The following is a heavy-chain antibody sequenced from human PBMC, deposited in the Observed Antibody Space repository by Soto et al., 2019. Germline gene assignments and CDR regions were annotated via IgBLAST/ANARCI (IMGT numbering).Heavy chain of an antibody. Sequence: AGGSLRLSCEASGFIFSTYSMTWVRQVPGKGLEWVAAVSLSGDSTYYADSLKGRLTISRDNSKNTVFLQMNSLSADDTGLYYCVKEPDVWGQGISVTVSS. J-gene: IGHJ6*02. CDR2: VSLSGDST. CDR3: VKEPDV. CDR1: GFIFSTYS. V-gene: IGHV3-23*01.